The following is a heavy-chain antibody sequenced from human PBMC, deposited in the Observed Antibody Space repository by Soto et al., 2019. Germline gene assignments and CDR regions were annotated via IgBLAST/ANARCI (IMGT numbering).Heavy chain of an antibody. CDR2: IYYIGST. D-gene: IGHD3-10*01. CDR1: GGSISSGGYY. Sequence: SETLSLTCTVSGGSISSGGYYWSWIRQHPGKGLEWIGYIYYIGSTYYNPSLKSRVTISVDTSKNQFSLKLSSVTAADTAVYYCARDPGSGSYYGWFDPWGQGTLVTVSS. J-gene: IGHJ5*02. V-gene: IGHV4-31*03. CDR3: ARDPGSGSYYGWFDP.